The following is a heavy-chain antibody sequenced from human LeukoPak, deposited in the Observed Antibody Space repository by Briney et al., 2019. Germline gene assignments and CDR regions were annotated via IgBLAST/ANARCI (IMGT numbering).Heavy chain of an antibody. CDR2: IYSGGST. CDR1: GFTVSSNY. Sequence: GGSLRLSCAASGFTVSSNYMSWVRQAPGKGLEWVSVIYSGGSTCYADSVKGRFTISRDNSKNTLYLQMNSLRAEDTAVYYCALLSSPSDAFDIWGQGTMVTVSS. J-gene: IGHJ3*02. D-gene: IGHD3-10*01. CDR3: ALLSSPSDAFDI. V-gene: IGHV3-66*01.